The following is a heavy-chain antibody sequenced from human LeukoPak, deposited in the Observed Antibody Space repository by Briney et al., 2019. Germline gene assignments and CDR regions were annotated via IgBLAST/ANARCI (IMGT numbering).Heavy chain of an antibody. Sequence: PGGSLRLSCAASGFSFSSSWMHWFRQGPGKGLVWVSRITSDGRTTIYADSVKGRFSISRDNSKNTLYLQMNSLRVDDTAVYYCARDRYYVPDYWGQGTLVTVSS. V-gene: IGHV3-74*01. J-gene: IGHJ4*02. CDR2: ITSDGRTT. D-gene: IGHD3-10*02. CDR1: GFSFSSSW. CDR3: ARDRYYVPDY.